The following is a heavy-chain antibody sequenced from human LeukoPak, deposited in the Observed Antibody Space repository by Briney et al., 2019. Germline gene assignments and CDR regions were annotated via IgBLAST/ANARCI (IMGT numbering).Heavy chain of an antibody. V-gene: IGHV3-23*01. CDR3: AKIPPGYCSAGSCYLDY. Sequence: GGSLRLSCAASGLTFGDYAMSWVRQAPGKGLEWVSTISSSSRDTYYADSVKGRFTISRDNSKNTLYLQMNSLRAEDTAVFYCAKIPPGYCSAGSCYLDYWGQGTLVTVSS. D-gene: IGHD2-15*01. J-gene: IGHJ4*02. CDR2: ISSSSRDT. CDR1: GLTFGDYA.